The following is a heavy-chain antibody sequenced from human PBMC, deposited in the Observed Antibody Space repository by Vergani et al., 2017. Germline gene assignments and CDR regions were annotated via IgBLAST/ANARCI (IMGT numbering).Heavy chain of an antibody. D-gene: IGHD2-2*01. CDR3: ARDSRYCSSTSCYVGRDWFDP. CDR2: ISYDGTNK. J-gene: IGHJ5*02. Sequence: QVQLVESGGGVVQPGRSLRLSCAASGFTFGDHGIHWVRRAPGKGLEWVALISYDGTNKYYTNSVRGRFTISRDNSKSTLFLQMNSLRVEDTAVYYCARDSRYCSSTSCYVGRDWFDPWGQGTLVTVSS. CDR1: GFTFGDHG. V-gene: IGHV3-30-3*01.